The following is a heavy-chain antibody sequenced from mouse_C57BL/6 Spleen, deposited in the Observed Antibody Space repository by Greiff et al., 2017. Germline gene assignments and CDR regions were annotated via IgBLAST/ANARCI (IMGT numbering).Heavy chain of an antibody. Sequence: EVKLVESGGGLVKPGGSLKLSCAASGFTFSDYGMHWVRQAPEKGLEWVAYISSGSSTIYYADTVKGRFTISRDNAKNTLFLQMTSLRSEDTAMYYCARPTGALYYFDYWGHGTTLTVSS. V-gene: IGHV5-17*01. D-gene: IGHD4-1*02. CDR1: GFTFSDYG. J-gene: IGHJ2*01. CDR2: ISSGSSTI. CDR3: ARPTGALYYFDY.